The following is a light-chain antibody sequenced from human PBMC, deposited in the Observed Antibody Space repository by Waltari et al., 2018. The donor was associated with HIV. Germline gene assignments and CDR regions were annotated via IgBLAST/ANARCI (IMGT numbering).Light chain of an antibody. V-gene: IGKV1-5*03. J-gene: IGKJ1*01. CDR3: QQYNSYSPWT. CDR2: KAS. Sequence: DIQMSQSPSTLSASVGDRVSITCRASQSISSWLAWYQQKPGKAPTLLIYKASSLESGVPSRFSGSGSGTEFTLTISSLQPDDFATYYCQQYNSYSPWTCGQGTKVEIK. CDR1: QSISSW.